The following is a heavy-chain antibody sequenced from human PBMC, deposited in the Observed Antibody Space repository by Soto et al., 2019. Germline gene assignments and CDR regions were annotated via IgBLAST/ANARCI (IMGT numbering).Heavy chain of an antibody. Sequence: GGSLRLSCAGSGLSVSWEYISWVRQPPGKGLEWVSIIYRGGGTHYADSAKGRCIISRDASKNMVFLQANNLRPEDTAIYYCARRDDSEAFDIWGQGTTVTVSS. D-gene: IGHD5-18*01. CDR1: GLSVSWEY. CDR2: IYRGGGT. V-gene: IGHV3-53*01. J-gene: IGHJ3*02. CDR3: ARRDDSEAFDI.